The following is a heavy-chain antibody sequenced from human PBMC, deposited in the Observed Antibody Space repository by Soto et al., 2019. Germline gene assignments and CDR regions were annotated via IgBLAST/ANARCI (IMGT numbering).Heavy chain of an antibody. D-gene: IGHD6-13*01. CDR3: AKDPGPSIAAAGIGWFDP. CDR1: GFTFSSYG. CDR2: ISYDGSNK. V-gene: IGHV3-30*18. Sequence: PGGSLRLSCAASGFTFSSYGMHWVRQAPGKGLEWVAVISYDGSNKYYADSVKGRFTISRDNSKNTLYLQMNSLRAEDTAVYYCAKDPGPSIAAAGIGWFDPWGQGTLVTVSS. J-gene: IGHJ5*02.